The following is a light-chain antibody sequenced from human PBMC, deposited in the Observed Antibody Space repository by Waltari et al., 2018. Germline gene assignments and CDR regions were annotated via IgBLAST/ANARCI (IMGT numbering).Light chain of an antibody. Sequence: DIVMTQSPASLAVSLGERATINCKSSQSVLSSSNNKTYLAWYPQKPGQPPKLLIYWASMREAGCPDRCSGSGSGTDFTLTISSLQAEDVAVYYCQQYYSTPTFGQGTKLEIK. CDR2: WAS. V-gene: IGKV4-1*01. CDR1: QSVLSSSNNKTY. CDR3: QQYYSTPT. J-gene: IGKJ2*01.